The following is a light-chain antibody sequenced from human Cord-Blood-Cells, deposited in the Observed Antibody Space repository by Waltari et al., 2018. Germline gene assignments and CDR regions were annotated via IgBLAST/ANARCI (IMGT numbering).Light chain of an antibody. CDR1: SSDVGGSNY. V-gene: IGLV2-11*01. CDR2: DVS. CDR3: CSYAGSYTLV. J-gene: IGLJ2*01. Sequence: QSALPQPRPVSGSPGQSVTIPCTETSSDVGGSNYVSWYQQHPGKAPKLMIYDVSKRPSGVPDRFSGSKSGNTASLTISGLQAEDEADYYCCSYAGSYTLVFGGGTKLTVL.